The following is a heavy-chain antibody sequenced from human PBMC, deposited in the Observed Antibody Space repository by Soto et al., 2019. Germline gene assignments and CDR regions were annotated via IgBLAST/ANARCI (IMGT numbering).Heavy chain of an antibody. V-gene: IGHV1-3*01. CDR2: INAGNGNT. D-gene: IGHD3-10*01. Sequence: ASVKVSCKASGYTFTSYDMHWARQAPGQRLEWTGWINAGNGNTKYSQKFQGRVTITRDTSASTAYMELSSLRSEDTAVYYCARTYGSGKFSAFDIWGQGTMVTVSS. CDR1: GYTFTSYD. J-gene: IGHJ3*02. CDR3: ARTYGSGKFSAFDI.